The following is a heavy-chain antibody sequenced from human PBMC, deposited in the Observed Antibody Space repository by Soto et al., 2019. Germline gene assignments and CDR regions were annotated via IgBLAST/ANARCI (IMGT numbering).Heavy chain of an antibody. Sequence: QVQLQESGPGLVKPSQTLSLTCTVSGGSITSSGYYWSWIRQHPGEGLEWIGFTSNSGSTSYNPSRKSRFTQSVDTSSNQFSLNLKSVTAADTAVYYCARGGGSTKVDYWGQGTLVTVSP. CDR3: ARGGGSTKVDY. V-gene: IGHV4-31*03. CDR2: TSNSGST. J-gene: IGHJ4*02. CDR1: GGSITSSGYY. D-gene: IGHD2-2*01.